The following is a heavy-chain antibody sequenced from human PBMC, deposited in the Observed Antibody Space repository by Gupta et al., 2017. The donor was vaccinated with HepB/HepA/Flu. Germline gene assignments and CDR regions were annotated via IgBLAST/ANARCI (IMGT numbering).Heavy chain of an antibody. Sequence: EVQVVESGGGLVQPGGSLRLYCAASGFSLSNYAMRWVRQAAEKGLGWVTDSTGRGGNRYHTDSVNGRFTISGDKSKNTLYLQRNSLRAEDAAVYYWAKSKIGSKHYFYIDLWGKGTPVTVSS. CDR1: GFSLSNYA. CDR2: STGRGGNR. V-gene: IGHV3-23*04. D-gene: IGHD1-26*01. J-gene: IGHJ5*02. CDR3: AKSKIGSKHYFYIDL.